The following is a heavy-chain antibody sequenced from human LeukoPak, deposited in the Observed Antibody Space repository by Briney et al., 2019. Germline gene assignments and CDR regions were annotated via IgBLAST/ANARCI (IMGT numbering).Heavy chain of an antibody. CDR2: FDPEDGET. CDR3: ATDVRYFDSWDFDY. J-gene: IGHJ4*02. V-gene: IGHV1-24*01. D-gene: IGHD3-9*01. CDR1: GYTLTELS. Sequence: ASVKVSCKVSGYTLTELSMHWARQAPGKGLEWMGGFDPEDGETIYAQKFQGRVTMTEDTSTDTAYMELSSLRSEDTAVYYCATDVRYFDSWDFDYWGQGTLVTVSS.